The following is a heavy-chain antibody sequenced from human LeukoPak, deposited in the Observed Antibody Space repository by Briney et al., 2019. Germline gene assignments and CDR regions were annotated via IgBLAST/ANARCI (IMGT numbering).Heavy chain of an antibody. CDR3: TRDFDP. J-gene: IGHJ5*02. Sequence: PGGSLRLSCLASGLSFGNYWMDWVRQAPGKGLEWVGNIKQDGSEKYYVDSVKGRFTISRDNAKNSLYLDMNSLRVEDTAIYYCTRDFDPWGQGTLVTVSS. V-gene: IGHV3-7*01. CDR2: IKQDGSEK. CDR1: GLSFGNYW.